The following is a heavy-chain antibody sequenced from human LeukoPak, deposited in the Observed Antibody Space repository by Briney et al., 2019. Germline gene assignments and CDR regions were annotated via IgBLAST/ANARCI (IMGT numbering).Heavy chain of an antibody. Sequence: SETLSLTCTVSGDSISSYNWNWIRQPPGKGLEWIGDISYSGTTNYNPSLKSRVTISVDTSKNQFSLKLSSGTAADTAVYYCALRVTNRAIEIWGQGTMVTVSS. CDR3: ALRVTNRAIEI. D-gene: IGHD2-21*02. V-gene: IGHV4-59*01. J-gene: IGHJ3*02. CDR1: GDSISSYN. CDR2: ISYSGTT.